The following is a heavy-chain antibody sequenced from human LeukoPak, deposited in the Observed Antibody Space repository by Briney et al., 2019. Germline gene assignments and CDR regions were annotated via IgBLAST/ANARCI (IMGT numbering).Heavy chain of an antibody. J-gene: IGHJ3*02. CDR3: ASRYTGTLRGAYDM. CDR2: IYPGDSDT. D-gene: IGHD1-26*01. Sequence: PGESLKISCKGSGYIFTTYWIAWVRQMPGKGLEWMGIIYPGDSDTRYSPSFQGQVTISADKSISTAYLQWSSLKASDTAIYYCASRYTGTLRGAYDMWGRGTTVTVSS. V-gene: IGHV5-51*01. CDR1: GYIFTTYW.